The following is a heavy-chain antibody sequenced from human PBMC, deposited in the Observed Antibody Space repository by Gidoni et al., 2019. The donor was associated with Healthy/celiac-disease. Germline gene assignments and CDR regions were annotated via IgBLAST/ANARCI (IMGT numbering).Heavy chain of an antibody. CDR3: ARPIFPLPGIAVAGTDY. Sequence: QLQLQESGPGLLNPSETLSLTCTVPGCSLSSRRYYWGWSRQPPGKGLEWIGSIYYSGSTHDNPSLKNRVTISVDTSKNQFSLKLSSVTAADTAVYYCARPIFPLPGIAVAGTDYWGQGTLVTVSS. CDR2: IYYSGST. CDR1: GCSLSSRRYY. J-gene: IGHJ4*02. V-gene: IGHV4-39*01. D-gene: IGHD6-19*01.